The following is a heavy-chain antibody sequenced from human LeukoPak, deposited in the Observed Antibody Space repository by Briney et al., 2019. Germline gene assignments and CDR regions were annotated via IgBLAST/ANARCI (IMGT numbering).Heavy chain of an antibody. CDR1: GFTFSSYD. CDR2: IGTAGDT. CDR3: ARARASGRSGFDY. V-gene: IGHV3-13*01. D-gene: IGHD2-15*01. J-gene: IGHJ4*02. Sequence: GGSLRLSCAASGFTFSSYDMHWVRQATGKGLEWVSAIGTAGDTYYPGSVKGRFTISRENAKNSLYLQMNSLRDEDTAVYYCARARASGRSGFDYWGQGTLVTVSS.